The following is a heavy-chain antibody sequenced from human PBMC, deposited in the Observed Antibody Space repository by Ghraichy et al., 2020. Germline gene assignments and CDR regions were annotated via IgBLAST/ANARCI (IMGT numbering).Heavy chain of an antibody. CDR3: ARWTSDPYEGARGEFGC. Sequence: GGSLRLSCAASGFTFSNYWMSWVRQAPGKGLEWVANIKQDGSEKSYVDSVKGRFTISRDNAKNSLYLQMNSLRAEDTAVYHCARWTSDPYEGARGEFGCWGQGTLVTVSS. J-gene: IGHJ4*02. D-gene: IGHD2-21*01. CDR2: IKQDGSEK. CDR1: GFTFSNYW. V-gene: IGHV3-7*03.